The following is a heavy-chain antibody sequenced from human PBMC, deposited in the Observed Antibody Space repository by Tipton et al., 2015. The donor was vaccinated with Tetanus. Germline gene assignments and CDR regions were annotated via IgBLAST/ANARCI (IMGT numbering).Heavy chain of an antibody. CDR1: GGSISGSSYY. J-gene: IGHJ5*02. D-gene: IGHD3-16*01. V-gene: IGHV4-39*07. Sequence: TLSLTCSVSGGSISGSSYYWSWIRQPPGKALEWIGSIYYSGSTFYHPSLQSRVTISVDTSKNQFSLRLSSVTAADTAVYYCARDQGGGRVARLNWFGPWGQGALVTVSS. CDR2: IYYSGST. CDR3: ARDQGGGRVARLNWFGP.